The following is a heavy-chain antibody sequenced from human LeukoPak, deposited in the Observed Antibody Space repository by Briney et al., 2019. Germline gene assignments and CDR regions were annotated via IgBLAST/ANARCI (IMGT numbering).Heavy chain of an antibody. J-gene: IGHJ4*02. CDR3: ARAAGGTSRDY. CDR2: ISYDGSNK. Sequence: GGSLRLSCAASGFTFSSYAMHWVRQAPGKGLEWVALISYDGSNKYYADSVKARFIISRDNSKNTLYLQMNSLRDDDTAVYYCARAAGGTSRDYWGQGTLVTVSS. D-gene: IGHD1-26*01. CDR1: GFTFSSYA. V-gene: IGHV3-30*04.